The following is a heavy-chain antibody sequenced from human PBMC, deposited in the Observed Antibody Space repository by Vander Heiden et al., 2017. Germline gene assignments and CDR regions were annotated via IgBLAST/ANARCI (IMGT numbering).Heavy chain of an antibody. CDR2: INPNSGDT. CDR3: ARGLGGFGEFDFDY. V-gene: IGHV1-2*02. D-gene: IGHD3-10*01. J-gene: IGHJ4*02. Sequence: QAPGQGLEWMGWINPNSGDTNYAQKFQGRVTMTRDTSISTAYMELSRLRSDDTAVYYCARGLGGFGEFDFDYWGQGTLVTVSS.